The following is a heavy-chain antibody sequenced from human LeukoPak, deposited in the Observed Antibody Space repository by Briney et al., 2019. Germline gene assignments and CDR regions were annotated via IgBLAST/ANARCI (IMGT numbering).Heavy chain of an antibody. V-gene: IGHV3-23*01. J-gene: IGHJ4*02. CDR3: AKNRGGSYYSGSDY. Sequence: GGSLRLSCAASGFTLSSYAMNWVRQAPGMGLEWVSDVRGSDAGPSSADSVKGRFTIYRDNSKNTLYLQMNSLRAEDTAVYYCAKNRGGSYYSGSDYWGQGTLVTVSS. D-gene: IGHD1-26*01. CDR1: GFTLSSYA. CDR2: VRGSDAGP.